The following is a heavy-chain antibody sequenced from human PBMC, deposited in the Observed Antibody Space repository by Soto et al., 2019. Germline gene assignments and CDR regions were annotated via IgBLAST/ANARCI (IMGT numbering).Heavy chain of an antibody. J-gene: IGHJ5*02. CDR2: IYHSGST. V-gene: IGHV4-4*02. CDR1: GGSISSSNW. D-gene: IGHD3-22*01. CDR3: ASTHYYDSSCYGNWCDP. Sequence: QVQLQESGPGLVKPSGTLSLTCAVSGGSISSSNWWSWVRRPPGKGLELIGEIYHSGSTNYNPSLKSRVTISVAKSNNQFALKLSSVTAAYTAVYYCASTHYYDSSCYGNWCDPWGQGTLVTVSS.